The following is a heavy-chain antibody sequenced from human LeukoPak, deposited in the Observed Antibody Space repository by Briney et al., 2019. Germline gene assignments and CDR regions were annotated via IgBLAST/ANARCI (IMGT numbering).Heavy chain of an antibody. CDR2: VNLKSGNT. V-gene: IGHV1-8*03. J-gene: IGHJ4*02. D-gene: IGHD2-15*01. Sequence: ASVKVSCKASGYTFTSYDINWVRQATGQGVEWLGWVNLKSGNTGYAQNFQGRVTITRDTSITTAYMELSRLRSEDTAVYYCASVDGSHDYWAREPCSPSPQ. CDR1: GYTFTSYD. CDR3: ASVDGSHDY.